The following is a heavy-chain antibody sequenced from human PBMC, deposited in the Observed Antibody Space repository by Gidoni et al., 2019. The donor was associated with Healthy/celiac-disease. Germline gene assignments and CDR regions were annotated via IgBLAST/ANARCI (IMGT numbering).Heavy chain of an antibody. V-gene: IGHV1-46*01. J-gene: IGHJ4*02. CDR2: INPSGGSK. CDR3: ARDQYSYAGGKDPNFDY. Sequence: QVQLVQSGAEGKKPGATVKVPCRASVYPFVNYYMPWVRQAPGQGLEWMGIINPSGGSKSYEQKFQGRVTMTRETSTSTVYMELSSLRSEDTTVYYCARDQYSYAGGKDPNFDYWGQGTLVTVSS. CDR1: VYPFVNYY. D-gene: IGHD5-18*01.